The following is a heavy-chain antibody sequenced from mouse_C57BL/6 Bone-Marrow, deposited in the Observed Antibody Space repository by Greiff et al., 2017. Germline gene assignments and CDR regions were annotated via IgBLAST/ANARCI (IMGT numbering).Heavy chain of an antibody. CDR1: GYPFPSYD. V-gene: IGHV1-85*01. J-gene: IGHJ2*01. Sequence: VQLKQSGPELLKPGASVQLSCQASGYPFPSYDINWVEHSPGQGLGWFGWIYPRDGSPKYNEKFKGKATLTVDTSSSTAYMELHRLTSEDAAVYFCAAGYYGSSYYWGQGTTLTVSS. CDR2: IYPRDGSP. D-gene: IGHD1-1*01. CDR3: AAGYYGSSYY.